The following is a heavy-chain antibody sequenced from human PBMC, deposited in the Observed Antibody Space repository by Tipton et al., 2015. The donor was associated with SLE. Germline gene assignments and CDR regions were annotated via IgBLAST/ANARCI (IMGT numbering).Heavy chain of an antibody. CDR2: IYYSGST. D-gene: IGHD5-12*01. CDR1: RGSINNYY. V-gene: IGHV4-59*08. J-gene: IGHJ4*02. Sequence: TLSLTCTVSRGSINNYYWSWFRQPPGKKLEWIAYIYYSGSTNYNPSLKSRVTISVDTSKNQFSLKLTSVTAADTAVYYCARLRADIVTTTTTFDFWGPGTLVTVSS. CDR3: ARLRADIVTTTTTFDF.